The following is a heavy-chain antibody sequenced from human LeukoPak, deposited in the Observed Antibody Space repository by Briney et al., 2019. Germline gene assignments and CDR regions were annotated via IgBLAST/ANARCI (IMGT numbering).Heavy chain of an antibody. CDR1: GFTFSSYA. CDR3: AKDTRYSYGPINWFDP. V-gene: IGHV3-23*01. D-gene: IGHD5-18*01. J-gene: IGHJ5*02. Sequence: GGSLRLSCAASGFTFSSYAMSWVRQAPGKGLEWVSAISGSGGNTYYADSVKGRFTISRDNSRNTLYLQMNSLRAEDTAVYYCAKDTRYSYGPINWFDPWGQGTLVTVSS. CDR2: ISGSGGNT.